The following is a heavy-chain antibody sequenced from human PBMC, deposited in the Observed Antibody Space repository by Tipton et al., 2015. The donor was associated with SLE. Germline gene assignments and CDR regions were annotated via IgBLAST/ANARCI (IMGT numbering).Heavy chain of an antibody. D-gene: IGHD3-16*02. CDR1: GGSISSYY. J-gene: IGHJ4*02. CDR2: IYYSGST. V-gene: IGHV4-39*07. Sequence: TLSLTCTVSGGSISSYYWGWIRQPPGKGLEWIGSIYYSGSTYYNPSLKSRVTISVDTSKNQFSLKLSSVTAADTAVYYCARDRLGGVIVTTFDYWGQGTLVTVSS. CDR3: ARDRLGGVIVTTFDY.